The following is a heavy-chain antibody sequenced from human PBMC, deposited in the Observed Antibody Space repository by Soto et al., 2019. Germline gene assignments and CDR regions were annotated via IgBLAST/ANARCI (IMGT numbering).Heavy chain of an antibody. J-gene: IGHJ3*02. CDR1: GGTFSSYA. Sequence: QVQLVQSGAEVKKPGSSVKVSCKASGGTFSSYAISWVRQAPGQGLEWMGGIIPIFGTANYAQKFQGRVTITEDESTSTAYMELSSLRSEDTAVYYCARDAVDYDSSGYDAFDIWGQGTMVTVSS. D-gene: IGHD3-22*01. V-gene: IGHV1-69*01. CDR3: ARDAVDYDSSGYDAFDI. CDR2: IIPIFGTA.